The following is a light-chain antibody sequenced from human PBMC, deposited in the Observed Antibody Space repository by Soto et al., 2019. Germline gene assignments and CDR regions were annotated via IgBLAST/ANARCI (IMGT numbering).Light chain of an antibody. CDR2: GAS. CDR3: QQYRT. CDR1: QTVTTD. J-gene: IGKJ1*01. Sequence: EIVMTQSPVTLSVSPGERATLSCRASQTVTTDLAWYQQKPGQAPRLVIHGASTRATDFPARFSGSGSGTEFTLTISRLEPEDFAVYYCQQYRTFGQGTKVDIK. V-gene: IGKV3-15*01.